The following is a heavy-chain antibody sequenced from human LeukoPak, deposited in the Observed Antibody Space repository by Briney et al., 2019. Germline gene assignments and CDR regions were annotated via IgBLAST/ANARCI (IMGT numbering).Heavy chain of an antibody. J-gene: IGHJ4*02. CDR2: INPFNGDT. V-gene: IGHV1-18*04. CDR1: GYTFTGYY. CDR3: TREDCNAGTCYFSVD. Sequence: ASVKVSCKASGYTFTGYYIHWVRQAPGQGLEWMGRINPFNGDTKYPQKFQGRVTMTTDTSTSTAYMEIRSLRFDDTAVYYCTREDCNAGTCYFSVDWGQGTLVTVSS. D-gene: IGHD2-15*01.